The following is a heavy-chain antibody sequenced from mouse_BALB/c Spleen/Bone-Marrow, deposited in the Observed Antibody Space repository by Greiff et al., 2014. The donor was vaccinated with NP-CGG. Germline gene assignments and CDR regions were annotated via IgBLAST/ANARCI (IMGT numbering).Heavy chain of an antibody. CDR3: ARAGERYGAMDY. D-gene: IGHD1-1*02. Sequence: VQLQQSGGDLVKPGGSLKLSCAVSGFTFSDFYMLWFRQTLEKRLVWVATISDGGTYTYYPDSVKGRFTISRDNAKNNLYLQMSSLKSEDTAMYYCARAGERYGAMDYWGQGTSVTVSS. CDR1: GFTFSDFY. J-gene: IGHJ4*01. CDR2: ISDGGTYT. V-gene: IGHV5-4*02.